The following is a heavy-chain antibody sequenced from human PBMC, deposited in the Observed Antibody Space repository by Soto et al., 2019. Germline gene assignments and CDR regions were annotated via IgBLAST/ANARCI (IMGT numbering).Heavy chain of an antibody. CDR2: ISWNSGSI. CDR1: GFTFDDYA. J-gene: IGHJ3*02. Sequence: GGSLRLSCAASGFTFDDYAMHWVRQAPGKGLEWVSGISWNSGSIGYADSVKGRFTISRDNAKNSLYLQMNSLRAEDTALYYCANLGGGRGLWFGEISLGATDAFDIWGQGTMVTVSS. V-gene: IGHV3-9*01. D-gene: IGHD3-10*01. CDR3: ANLGGGRGLWFGEISLGATDAFDI.